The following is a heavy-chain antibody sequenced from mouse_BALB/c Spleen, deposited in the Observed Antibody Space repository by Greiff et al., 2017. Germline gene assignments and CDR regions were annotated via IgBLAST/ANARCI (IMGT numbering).Heavy chain of an antibody. CDR2: ISSGGSYT. D-gene: IGHD2-4*01. CDR3: AREGDYDYDDAPTYYAMDY. CDR1: GFTFSSYA. Sequence: EVKLVESGGGLVKPGGSLKLSCAASGFTFSSYAMSWVRQSPEKRLEWVAEISSGGSYTYYPDTVTGRFTISRDNAKNTLYLEMSSLRSEDTAMYYCAREGDYDYDDAPTYYAMDYWGQGTSVTVSS. V-gene: IGHV5-9-4*01. J-gene: IGHJ4*01.